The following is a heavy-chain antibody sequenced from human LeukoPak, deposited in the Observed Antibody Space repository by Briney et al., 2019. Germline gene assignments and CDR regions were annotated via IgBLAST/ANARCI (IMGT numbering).Heavy chain of an antibody. V-gene: IGHV3-21*01. Sequence: GGSLRLSCAASGFTFSSYSMNWVRQAPGKGLEWVSSISSSSSYIYYADSVKGRITISRDNAKNSLYLQMNSLRAEDTAVYYCAREEYSGSYYFDYWGQGTLVTVSS. D-gene: IGHD1-26*01. CDR2: ISSSSSYI. CDR1: GFTFSSYS. J-gene: IGHJ4*02. CDR3: AREEYSGSYYFDY.